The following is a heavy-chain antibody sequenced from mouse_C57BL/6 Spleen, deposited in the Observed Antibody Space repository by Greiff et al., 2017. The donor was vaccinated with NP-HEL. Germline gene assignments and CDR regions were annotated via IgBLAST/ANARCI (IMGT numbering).Heavy chain of an antibody. D-gene: IGHD1-1*01. CDR3: ARTRTKVVATPTIDY. Sequence: QVQLQQPGAELVKPGASVKLSCKASGYTFTSYWMHWVKQRPGQGLEWIGMIHPNSGSTNYNEKFKSKATLTVDKSSSTAYMQLSSLTSEDSAVDYCARTRTKVVATPTIDYWGQGTTLTVSS. J-gene: IGHJ2*01. V-gene: IGHV1-64*01. CDR2: IHPNSGST. CDR1: GYTFTSYW.